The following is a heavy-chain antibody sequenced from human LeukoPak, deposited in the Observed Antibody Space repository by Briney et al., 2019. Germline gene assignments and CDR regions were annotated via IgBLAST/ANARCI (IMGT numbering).Heavy chain of an antibody. CDR1: GYTFTVYY. Sequence: ASVKVSCTASGYTFTVYYMHWVRQAPGQGLERMGWINPNSGGTNYAQKFPGRVTMTSDTSISTAYMELSRLRSDDTAVYYCARDRHVVVPAAIGYWGQGTLVTVSS. V-gene: IGHV1-2*02. CDR2: INPNSGGT. CDR3: ARDRHVVVPAAIGY. J-gene: IGHJ4*02. D-gene: IGHD2-2*01.